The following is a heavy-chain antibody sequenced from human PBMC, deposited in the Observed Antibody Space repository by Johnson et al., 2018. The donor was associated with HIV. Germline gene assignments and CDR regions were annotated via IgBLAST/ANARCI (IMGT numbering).Heavy chain of an antibody. CDR1: GFTFSSYG. D-gene: IGHD4-11*01. CDR3: AKDYSNYPQDAFDI. Sequence: QLVESGGGVVQPGRSLRLSCAASGFTFSSYGMHWVRQAPGKGLEWVANIKQAGSEKYYVDSVKGRSTISRDNSKNTLDLQMNSLRAEETAVYSCAKDYSNYPQDAFDIWGQGTMVTVSS. V-gene: IGHV3-33*06. CDR2: IKQAGSEK. J-gene: IGHJ3*02.